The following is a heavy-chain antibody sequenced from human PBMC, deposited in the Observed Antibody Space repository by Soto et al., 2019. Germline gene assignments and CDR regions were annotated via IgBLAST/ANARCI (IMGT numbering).Heavy chain of an antibody. Sequence: GGSLRLSCAASGFTFSSYGMHWVRQAPGKGLEWVSRITPDGTSTSYADSVKGRFTISRDNAKNMLYLQMNGLRAEDTAIYYCARDLIILDTPGDDFDYWGQGTLVTVSS. CDR3: ARDLIILDTPGDDFDY. V-gene: IGHV3-74*01. CDR1: GFTFSSYG. J-gene: IGHJ4*02. D-gene: IGHD5-18*01. CDR2: ITPDGTST.